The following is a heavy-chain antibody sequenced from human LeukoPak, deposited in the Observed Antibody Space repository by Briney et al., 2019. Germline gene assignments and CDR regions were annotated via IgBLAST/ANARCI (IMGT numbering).Heavy chain of an antibody. Sequence: PGGSLSLPCTASRFTFRSYAMSWVRQAPGKGMEWVSGISGSGINTYYADSVKGRFTISRDNSKNTLHVQMNSLRAEDTAVYYCAKVYGDYFYYYYGMDVWGQGTTVTVSS. CDR1: RFTFRSYA. D-gene: IGHD4-17*01. V-gene: IGHV3-23*01. CDR2: ISGSGINT. CDR3: AKVYGDYFYYYYGMDV. J-gene: IGHJ6*02.